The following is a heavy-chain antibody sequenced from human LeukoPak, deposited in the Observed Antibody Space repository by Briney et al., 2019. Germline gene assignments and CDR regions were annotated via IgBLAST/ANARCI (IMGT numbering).Heavy chain of an antibody. V-gene: IGHV3-66*02. CDR1: GFTVSSNY. Sequence: GGSLRLSCAASGFTVSSNYMSWVRQAPGKGLEWVSVIYSGGSTYYADSVKGRFTISRDNSKNTLYLQMNSLRAEDTAAYYCARGTLGSTFDYWGQGTLVTVSS. CDR3: ARGTLGSTFDY. J-gene: IGHJ4*02. CDR2: IYSGGST.